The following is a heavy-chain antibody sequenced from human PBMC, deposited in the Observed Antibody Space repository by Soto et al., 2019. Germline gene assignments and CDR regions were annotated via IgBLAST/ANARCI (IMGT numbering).Heavy chain of an antibody. CDR2: IIPIFGTA. CDR3: ARGIAAAGTVYYYYGMDV. V-gene: IGHV1-69*01. D-gene: IGHD6-13*01. CDR1: GGTFSSYA. J-gene: IGHJ6*02. Sequence: QVQRVQSGAEVKKPGSSVKVSCKASGGTFSSYAISWVRQAPGQGLEWMGGIIPIFGTANYAQKFQGRVTITADESTSTAYMELSSLRSEDTAVYYCARGIAAAGTVYYYYGMDVWGQGTTVTVSS.